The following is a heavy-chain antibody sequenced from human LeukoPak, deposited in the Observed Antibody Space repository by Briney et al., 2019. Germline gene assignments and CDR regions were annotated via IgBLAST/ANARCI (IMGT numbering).Heavy chain of an antibody. CDR1: GYTFTGYY. V-gene: IGHV1-2*02. CDR3: ANLGGYSGYDLSGY. J-gene: IGHJ4*02. D-gene: IGHD5-12*01. Sequence: ASVKVSCKASGYTFTGYYMHWVRQAPGQGLEWMGWINPNSGGTNCAQKFQGRVTMTRDTSISTAYMELSRLRSDDTAVYYCANLGGYSGYDLSGYWGQGTLVTVSS. CDR2: INPNSGGT.